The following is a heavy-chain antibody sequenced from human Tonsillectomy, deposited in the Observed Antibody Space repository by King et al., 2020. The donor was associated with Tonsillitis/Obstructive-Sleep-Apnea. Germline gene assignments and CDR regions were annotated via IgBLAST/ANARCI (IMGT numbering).Heavy chain of an antibody. J-gene: IGHJ4*02. CDR2: IYYSGST. D-gene: IGHD2-21*02. V-gene: IGHV4-59*01. CDR1: GGAISSYY. Sequence: VQLQESGPGLVKPSETLSLTCTVSGGAISSYYWSWIRQPPGKELEWVWYIYYSGSTNYNPSLTSRVTISVATSKNQFSLKLSSVTAADTAVYYCARVRSGDSKLYYFDYWGQGTLVTVSS. CDR3: ARVRSGDSKLYYFDY.